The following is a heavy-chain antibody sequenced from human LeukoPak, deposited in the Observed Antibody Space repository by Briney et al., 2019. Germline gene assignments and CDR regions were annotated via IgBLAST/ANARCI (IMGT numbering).Heavy chain of an antibody. CDR3: GAGSTWVDY. D-gene: IGHD1-7*01. V-gene: IGHV3-74*01. CDR1: GFPFSVSW. CDR2: ITTDETT. J-gene: IGHJ4*02. Sequence: GGSLRLSCAASGFPFSVSWMHRFRQVPGKGLMWVSRITTDETTTYADSVRGRFSISRDNAKNTLYLQMNSLRAEDTAVYYCGAGSTWVDYWGQGTLVTVSS.